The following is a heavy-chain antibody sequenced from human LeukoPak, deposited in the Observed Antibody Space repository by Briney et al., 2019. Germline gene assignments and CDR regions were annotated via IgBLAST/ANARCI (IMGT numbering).Heavy chain of an antibody. J-gene: IGHJ6*03. CDR2: INPNSGGT. Sequence: ASVKVSCKASGYTFTGYYMHWVRQAPGQGLEWMGWINPNSGGTNYAQKLQGRVTMTTDTSTSTAYMELRSLRSDDTAVYYCARKMYSSSGYYYMDVWGKGTTVTVSS. V-gene: IGHV1-2*02. CDR3: ARKMYSSSGYYYMDV. D-gene: IGHD6-6*01. CDR1: GYTFTGYY.